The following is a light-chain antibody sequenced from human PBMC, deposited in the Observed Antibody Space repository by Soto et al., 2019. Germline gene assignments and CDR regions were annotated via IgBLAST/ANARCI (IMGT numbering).Light chain of an antibody. J-gene: IGLJ1*01. CDR2: EDI. CDR3: CSYAGSSTYV. CDR1: SSDVGSYNL. Sequence: QSVLTQPASVSGSPGQSITISCTGTSSDVGSYNLVSWYQQHPGKAPKLMIYEDIKRPSGVSNRFSGSKSGNTASLTISGLQAEDEADYYCCSYAGSSTYVFGTGTKLTVL. V-gene: IGLV2-23*01.